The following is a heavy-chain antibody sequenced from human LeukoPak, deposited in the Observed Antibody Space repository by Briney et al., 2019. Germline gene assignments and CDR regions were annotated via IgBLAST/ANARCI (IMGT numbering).Heavy chain of an antibody. D-gene: IGHD3-10*01. CDR1: GGLITTSIHY. V-gene: IGHV4-61*05. CDR2: IDTSGNT. J-gene: IGHJ6*03. Sequence: PSETLSLTCSVSGGLITTSIHYWAWIRQPPGKGLEWIGFIDTSGNTNYNPSLKSRVTISFDTPKSQISLKLSSVTAADTAVYFCARNSGNSYTSGSTTYYYYYLDVWGTGTTVTVSS. CDR3: ARNSGNSYTSGSTTYYYYYLDV.